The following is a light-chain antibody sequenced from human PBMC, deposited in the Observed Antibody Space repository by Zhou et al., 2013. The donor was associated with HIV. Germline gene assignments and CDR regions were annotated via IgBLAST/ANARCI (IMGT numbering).Light chain of an antibody. V-gene: IGKV3-15*01. CDR3: QYYNNWPPGLT. J-gene: IGKJ4*01. CDR1: QTGGGN. Sequence: EIVLTQSPGSLSLSPGDTVTLSCRASQTGGGNLAWYQQKPGQAPRLLIYGAVTRATGIPARFSGGRSGTEFTLTVSSLQSEDFAVYYCQYYNNWPPGLTFGGGTRVEIK. CDR2: GAV.